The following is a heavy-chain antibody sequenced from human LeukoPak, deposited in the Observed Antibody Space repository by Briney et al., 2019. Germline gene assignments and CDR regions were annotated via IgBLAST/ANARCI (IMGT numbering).Heavy chain of an antibody. CDR3: AKLDFYCSSTSCQFDY. D-gene: IGHD2-2*01. CDR2: IRYDGSNK. CDR1: GFTFSSYG. Sequence: GGPLRLSCAASGFTFSSYGMHWVRQAPGKGLEWVAFIRYDGSNKYYADSVKGRFTISRDNSKNTLYLQMNRLRAEDTAVYYCAKLDFYCSSTSCQFDYWGQGTLVTVSS. J-gene: IGHJ4*02. V-gene: IGHV3-30*02.